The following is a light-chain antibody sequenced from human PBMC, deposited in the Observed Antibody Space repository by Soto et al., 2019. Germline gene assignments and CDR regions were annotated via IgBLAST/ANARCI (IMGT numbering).Light chain of an antibody. CDR1: QSVSSTY. V-gene: IGKV3-20*01. CDR2: GAS. J-gene: IGKJ1*01. CDR3: QQYGSSPRT. Sequence: EVTHCPPAPASTPGGSATLSCRASQSVSSTYLAWYQQKRGQAPRLLIYGASSRATGIPDRFRGSGSGTDFTLTISRLEPEDFAVYYCQQYGSSPRTFGQGTKVDIK.